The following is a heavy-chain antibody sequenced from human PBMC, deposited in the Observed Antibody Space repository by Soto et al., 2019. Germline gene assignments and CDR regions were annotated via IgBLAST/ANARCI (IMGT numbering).Heavy chain of an antibody. V-gene: IGHV4-39*01. CDR3: ARHNHRNLNYYDSSSGRLFDY. Sequence: QLQLQESGPGLVKPSETLSLTCTVSGGSISSSSYYWGWIRQPPGKGLEWIGSIYYSGSTYYNPSLKSRVTISVDTSKNQFSLKLSSVTAADTAVYYCARHNHRNLNYYDSSSGRLFDYWGQGTLVTVSS. CDR2: IYYSGST. J-gene: IGHJ4*02. CDR1: GGSISSSSYY. D-gene: IGHD3-22*01.